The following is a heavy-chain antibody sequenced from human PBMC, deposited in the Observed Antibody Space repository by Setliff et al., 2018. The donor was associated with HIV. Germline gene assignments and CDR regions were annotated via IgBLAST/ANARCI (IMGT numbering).Heavy chain of an antibody. CDR1: GGSINSGGYY. CDR3: ARARYIVIRGDAGMDV. CDR2: IYTSGLT. V-gene: IGHV4-61*02. D-gene: IGHD3-10*01. J-gene: IGHJ6*02. Sequence: SETLSLTCTVSGGSINSGGYYWVWIRQPALKGLEWIGRIYTSGLTHDNPPLKSRVTISVDTSKHQVSLKLSSVTASDTAVYYCARARYIVIRGDAGMDVWGPGTTVTVSS.